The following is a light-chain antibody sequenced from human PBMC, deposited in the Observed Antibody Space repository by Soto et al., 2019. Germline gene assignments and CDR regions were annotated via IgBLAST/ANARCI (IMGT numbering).Light chain of an antibody. CDR3: QQYRSSLPYT. V-gene: IGKV3-20*01. Sequence: EIVLTQSPGTLSLSPGERATLSCRASQSISSNYLAWYQQKPGQAPRLLIYGASGRATGIPDRFSGSGSGTDFTLTISRLEPEDIAVYYCQQYRSSLPYTFGQGTKLEIK. J-gene: IGKJ2*01. CDR2: GAS. CDR1: QSISSNY.